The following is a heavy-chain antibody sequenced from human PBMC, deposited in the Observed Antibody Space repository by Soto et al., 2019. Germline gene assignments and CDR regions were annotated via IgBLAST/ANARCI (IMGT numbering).Heavy chain of an antibody. CDR1: GGSFSGYY. CDR2: INHSGST. Sequence: QVHLQQWGAGLLKPSGTLSLTCAVYGGSFSGYYWSWIRQPPGKGLEWIGEINHSGSTNYNPSLKSRVTISVDKSKNQFSLKLSSVTAADTAVYYCASTAGILLWFGEARYYFDYWGQGTLVTV. J-gene: IGHJ4*02. CDR3: ASTAGILLWFGEARYYFDY. V-gene: IGHV4-34*01. D-gene: IGHD3-10*01.